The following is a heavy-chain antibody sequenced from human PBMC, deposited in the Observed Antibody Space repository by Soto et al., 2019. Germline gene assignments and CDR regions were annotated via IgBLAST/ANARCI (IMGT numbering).Heavy chain of an antibody. J-gene: IGHJ4*02. CDR3: GREGSTYGSTFDY. Sequence: QVQLVQSGAEVKKPGASVKVSCKASGHTSTNYAVHWVRQAPGQRLEWMGRIDAGNGNTKYSQKFQGRVTITTDTSASTAYMELSSLRSEDTAVYYCGREGSTYGSTFDYWGQGTLVTVSS. CDR1: GHTSTNYA. V-gene: IGHV1-3*01. CDR2: IDAGNGNT. D-gene: IGHD3-10*01.